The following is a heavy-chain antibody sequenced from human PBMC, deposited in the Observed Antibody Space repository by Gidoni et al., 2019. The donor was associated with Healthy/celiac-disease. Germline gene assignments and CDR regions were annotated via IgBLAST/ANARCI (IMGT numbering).Heavy chain of an antibody. Sequence: EVQLVASAGGLVQPGGSLSLSCAASGFTVSSNYMSWVRQAPGKGLEWVSVIYSGGSTYYADSVKGRFTISRDNSKNTLYLQMNSLRAEDTAVYYCARGGGWNEHYWGQGTLVTVSS. J-gene: IGHJ4*02. CDR1: GFTVSSNY. CDR3: ARGGGWNEHY. V-gene: IGHV3-66*01. D-gene: IGHD1-1*01. CDR2: IYSGGST.